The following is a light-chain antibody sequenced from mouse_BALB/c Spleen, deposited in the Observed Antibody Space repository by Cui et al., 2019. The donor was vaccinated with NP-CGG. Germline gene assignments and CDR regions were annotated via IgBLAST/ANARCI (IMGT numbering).Light chain of an antibody. CDR1: TGAVTTSNY. V-gene: IGLV1*01. CDR3: ALWYSNHWV. CDR2: GTN. J-gene: IGLJ1*01. Sequence: QAVVTQATALTTSPGLTVTRTCRSSTGAVTTSNYANWVQEIPDHLFTGLIGGTNNRAPGVPARFSGSLIGDKAALTITGAQTEDEAIYFCALWYSNHWVFGGGTKLTVL.